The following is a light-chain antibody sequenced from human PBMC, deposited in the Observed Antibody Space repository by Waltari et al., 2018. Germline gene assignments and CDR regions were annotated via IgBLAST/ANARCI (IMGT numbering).Light chain of an antibody. J-gene: IGKJ4*01. V-gene: IGKV1-39*01. CDR3: QHNYGTPLT. Sequence: DIQMTQSPSSLSASVGDRVTITCRASENVINYLNWYQQKPGKAPKLLIYKASTLQSGVPSRFIGSGSGTDYTFTISSLQSEDVATYYCQHNYGTPLTFGGGTKVEIK. CDR1: ENVINY. CDR2: KAS.